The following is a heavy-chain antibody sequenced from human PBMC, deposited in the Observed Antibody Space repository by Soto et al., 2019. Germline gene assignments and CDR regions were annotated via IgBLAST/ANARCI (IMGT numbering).Heavy chain of an antibody. CDR2: ISSSISTM. CDR1: GFTFSSYS. J-gene: IGHJ4*02. CDR3: AREVRGTALADFDY. V-gene: IGHV3-48*02. Sequence: EVQLVESGGGLVQPGGSLRLSCAASGFTFSSYSMNWVRQAPGKGLEWLSYISSSISTMNYADSVKGRFTISRDNAKNSRYLPINILRDEDTAVYYCAREVRGTALADFDYWGRGTMVTVSS. D-gene: IGHD5-18*01.